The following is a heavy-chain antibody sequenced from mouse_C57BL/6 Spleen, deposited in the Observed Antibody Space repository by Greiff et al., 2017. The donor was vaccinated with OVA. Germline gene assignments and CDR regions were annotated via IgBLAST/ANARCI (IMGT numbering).Heavy chain of an antibody. CDR1: GFSLTRYD. J-gene: IGHJ4*01. Sequence: QVQLKESGPGLVAPSQRLSITCTVSGFSLTRYDVRCVRQPPGKGLVWLGVIWTGGGTNYNSAPKSRLSISKDNSKSQVFLKMNSLQTDDTARYYCARNRGDGYHDPGYYAMDYWGQGTSVTVSS. CDR3: ARNRGDGYHDPGYYAMDY. V-gene: IGHV2-9-1*01. D-gene: IGHD2-3*01. CDR2: IWTGGGT.